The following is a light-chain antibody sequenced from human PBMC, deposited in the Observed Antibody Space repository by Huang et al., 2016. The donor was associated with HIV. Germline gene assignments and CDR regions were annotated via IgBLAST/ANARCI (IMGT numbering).Light chain of an antibody. CDR3: QQYNNWPPLIT. CDR2: GAS. CDR1: QGVSST. Sequence: VMTQSPATLSVSPGERAPLSCRASQGVSSTLAWYQQNPGQAPRLLIYGASTRATGIPARFSCSGSGTEFTRTISSLQSEDFAVYYCQQYNNWPPLITFGQGTRLEIK. V-gene: IGKV3-15*01. J-gene: IGKJ5*01.